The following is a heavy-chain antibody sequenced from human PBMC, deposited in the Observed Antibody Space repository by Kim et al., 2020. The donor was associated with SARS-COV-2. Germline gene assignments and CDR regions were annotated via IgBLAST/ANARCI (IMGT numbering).Heavy chain of an antibody. D-gene: IGHD1-26*01. CDR2: IYANGNT. CDR3: AKGPGSRTAVAFDI. V-gene: IGHV4-61*02. CDR1: GGSINSGSNY. J-gene: IGHJ3*02. Sequence: SETLSLTCTVSGGSINSGSNYWSWIRQPAGKELEWIGRIYANGNTDLNPSLQNRVTLSLDTSKNQFSLRLTSVTAADTALYYCAKGPGSRTAVAFDIWGQGTMVIVSS.